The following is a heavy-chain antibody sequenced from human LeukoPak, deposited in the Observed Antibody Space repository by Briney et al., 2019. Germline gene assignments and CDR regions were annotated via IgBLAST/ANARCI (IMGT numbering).Heavy chain of an antibody. CDR1: GFTFSDHY. Sequence: QSGGSLRLSCAASGFTFSDHYMDWVRQAPGRGLEWVGRIKNKANSYTTEYAASVKGRFTISRDDSKNSLYLQMDSLKTEDTAVYSCARVGLAVVTPGSRFLDYWGQGTLVTVSS. V-gene: IGHV3-72*01. J-gene: IGHJ4*02. CDR3: ARVGLAVVTPGSRFLDY. CDR2: IKNKANSYTT. D-gene: IGHD4-23*01.